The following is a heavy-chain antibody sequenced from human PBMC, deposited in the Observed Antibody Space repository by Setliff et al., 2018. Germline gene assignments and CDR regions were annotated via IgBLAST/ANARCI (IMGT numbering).Heavy chain of an antibody. Sequence: SVKVSCKASGGTFKNYGISWVRQAPGQGLEWMGGTIPSFGSTNYAQKFQDRVTIITDESTSTADMELRSLRSDDTAVYYCARDLDYQYYYDSSGRDAFDIWGQGTMVTVSS. CDR2: TIPSFGST. CDR1: GGTFKNYG. V-gene: IGHV1-69*05. CDR3: ARDLDYQYYYDSSGRDAFDI. J-gene: IGHJ3*02. D-gene: IGHD3-22*01.